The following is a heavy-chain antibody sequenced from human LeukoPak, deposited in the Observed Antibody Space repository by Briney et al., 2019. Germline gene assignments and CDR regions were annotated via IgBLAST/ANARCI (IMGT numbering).Heavy chain of an antibody. J-gene: IGHJ3*02. CDR1: GYTFTSYY. Sequence: ASVKVSCKASGYTFTSYYMHWVRQAPGQGLEWMGIINPSRGSTSFAQKFQGRVAMTRDTSTSTVYMELSSLRSDDTAVYYCARGNREGYNLPAFDIWGQGTMVTVSS. D-gene: IGHD5-24*01. CDR2: INPSRGST. V-gene: IGHV1-46*01. CDR3: ARGNREGYNLPAFDI.